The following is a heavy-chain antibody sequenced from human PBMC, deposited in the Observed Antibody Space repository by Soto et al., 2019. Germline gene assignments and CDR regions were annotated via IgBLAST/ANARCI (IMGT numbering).Heavy chain of an antibody. CDR2: ISSASSSI. V-gene: IGHV3-21*01. CDR3: ARYDAFKAFDL. J-gene: IGHJ3*01. Sequence: EVQLVESGGGLVKPGGSLRLSCATSGFTFNSYTMNWVRQAPGKGLEWVASISSASSSIDFADSVKGRFTISRDNVNNSVFLQMNGLRAEDTGIYYCARYDAFKAFDLWGQGTMVTVSS. D-gene: IGHD1-1*01. CDR1: GFTFNSYT.